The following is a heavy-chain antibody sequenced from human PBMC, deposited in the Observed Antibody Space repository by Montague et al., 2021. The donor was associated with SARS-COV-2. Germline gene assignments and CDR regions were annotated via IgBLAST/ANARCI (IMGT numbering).Heavy chain of an antibody. J-gene: IGHJ4*02. CDR1: GFTFSSYG. CDR2: IWYDGSNK. V-gene: IGHV3-33*01. D-gene: IGHD3-9*01. CDR3: AREYDILTGYYFDY. Sequence: SRRLSLSASGFTFSSYGMHWVRQAPGKGLEWVAVIWYDGSNKYYADSVKGRFTISRDNSKNTLYLQMNSLRAEDTAVYYCAREYDILTGYYFDYWGQGTLVTASS.